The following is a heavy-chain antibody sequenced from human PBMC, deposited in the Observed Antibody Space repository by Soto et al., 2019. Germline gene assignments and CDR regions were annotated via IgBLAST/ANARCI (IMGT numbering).Heavy chain of an antibody. J-gene: IGHJ6*02. D-gene: IGHD6-13*01. CDR1: GFTLSSYG. V-gene: IGHV3-33*01. CDR3: ARAGGDSSSWYYYGMDV. CDR2: IWYDGSNK. Sequence: PGGSLRLSCAASGFTLSSYGMHWVRQAPGKGLEWVAVIWYDGSNKYYADSVKGRFTISRDNSKNTLYLQMNSLRAEDTAVYYCARAGGDSSSWYYYGMDVWGQGTTVTVSS.